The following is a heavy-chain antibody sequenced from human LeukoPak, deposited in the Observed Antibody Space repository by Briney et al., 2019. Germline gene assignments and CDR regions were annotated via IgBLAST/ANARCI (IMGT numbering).Heavy chain of an antibody. J-gene: IGHJ4*02. CDR2: MSPNNGDT. D-gene: IGHD1-26*01. CDR1: GYTFTSYG. Sequence: ASVKVSCMTSGYTFTSYGINWVRQATGQGLEWLGWMSPNNGDTGYAQKFQGRVTITADESTSTAYMELSSLRSEDTAVYYCARSPSGSYPFDYWGQGTLVTVSS. V-gene: IGHV1-8*01. CDR3: ARSPSGSYPFDY.